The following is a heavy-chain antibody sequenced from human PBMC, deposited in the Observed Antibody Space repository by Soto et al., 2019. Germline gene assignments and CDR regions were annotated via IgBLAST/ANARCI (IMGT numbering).Heavy chain of an antibody. D-gene: IGHD2-2*01. CDR1: GGSISSYY. CDR3: ARGRGGWFINQLLNAFDI. Sequence: QVQLQESGPGLVKPSETLSLTCTVSGGSISSYYWSWIRQPPGKGLEWIGYIYYSGGTNYNPSLKGRVTISVDTSKNQFSLKLSSVTAADTAVYYCARGRGGWFINQLLNAFDIWGQGTMVTVSS. CDR2: IYYSGGT. V-gene: IGHV4-59*01. J-gene: IGHJ3*02.